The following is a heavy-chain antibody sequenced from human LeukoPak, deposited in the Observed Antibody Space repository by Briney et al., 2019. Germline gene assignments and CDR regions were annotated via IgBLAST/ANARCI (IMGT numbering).Heavy chain of an antibody. J-gene: IGHJ5*02. V-gene: IGHV4-59*01. CDR3: ARDRYDFWSGYHSFDP. Sequence: SETLSLTCTVSGGSISSYYWSWLRQPPRKGLDWIGYIYYSGSTNYNPSLKSRVTISVDTSKNQFSLKLSSVTAADTAVYYCARDRYDFWSGYHSFDPWGQGTLVTVSS. CDR2: IYYSGST. CDR1: GGSISSYY. D-gene: IGHD3-3*01.